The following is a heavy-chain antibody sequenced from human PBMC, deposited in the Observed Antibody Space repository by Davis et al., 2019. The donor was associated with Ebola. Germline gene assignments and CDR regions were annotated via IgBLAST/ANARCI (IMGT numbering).Heavy chain of an antibody. J-gene: IGHJ6*04. V-gene: IGHV1-2*06. D-gene: IGHD3-3*01. CDR1: GYTFTSYY. CDR2: INPNSGGT. Sequence: ASVKVSCKASGYTFTSYYMHWVRQAPGQGLEWMGRINPNSGGTNYAQKFQGRVTMTRDTSISTAYMELSRLRSDDTAVYYCARSGLSFGVVKYHYGMDVWGKGTTVTVSS. CDR3: ARSGLSFGVVKYHYGMDV.